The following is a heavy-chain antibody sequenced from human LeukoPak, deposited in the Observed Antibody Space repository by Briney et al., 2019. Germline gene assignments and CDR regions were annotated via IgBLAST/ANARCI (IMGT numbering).Heavy chain of an antibody. CDR2: ISSSSSYI. CDR1: VLTFSSYS. CDR3: ARDVPDILTNWFDP. J-gene: IGHJ5*02. V-gene: IGHV3-21*01. Sequence: GGSLRLSCAASVLTFSSYSMNWVRQAPGKGLEWVSSISSSSSYIYYADSVKRRFTISRDNAKHSLYLQMNSPRPEDTAVYYCARDVPDILTNWFDPWGQGTLVTVSS. D-gene: IGHD3-9*01.